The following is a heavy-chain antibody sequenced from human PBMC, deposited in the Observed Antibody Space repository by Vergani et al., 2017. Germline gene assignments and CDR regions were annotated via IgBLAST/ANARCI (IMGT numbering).Heavy chain of an antibody. V-gene: IGHV1-2*02. Sequence: QVQLVQSGAEVKKPGASVKVSCKASGYTFTGYYMHWVRQAPGQGLEWMGWINPNSGGTNYAQKFQGRVTMTRDTSISTAYMELSRPRSDDTAVYYCARERRDIVVVVAAIYGMDVWGQGTTVTVSS. CDR3: ARERRDIVVVVAAIYGMDV. J-gene: IGHJ6*02. CDR2: INPNSGGT. CDR1: GYTFTGYY. D-gene: IGHD2-15*01.